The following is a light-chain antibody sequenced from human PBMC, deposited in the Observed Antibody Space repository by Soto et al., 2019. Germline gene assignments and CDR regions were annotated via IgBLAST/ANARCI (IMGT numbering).Light chain of an antibody. CDR1: QDINNY. V-gene: IGKV1-33*01. CDR2: DVL. Sequence: SAASVSVSVCDRVTIYCQASQDINNYLNWFQQKPRKAPKLLIYDVLNLETGVPSRFSGSGSGAYFTLTISSLQPEDIATYYCQQYDKLTITFGQGARLDIK. J-gene: IGKJ5*01. CDR3: QQYDKLTIT.